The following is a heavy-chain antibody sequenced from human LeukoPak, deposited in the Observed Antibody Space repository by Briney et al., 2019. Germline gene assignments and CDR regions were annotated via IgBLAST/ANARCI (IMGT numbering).Heavy chain of an antibody. CDR2: VKQDGSEK. CDR1: GFTFSSYW. CDR3: ARGHRAWSY. J-gene: IGHJ4*02. Sequence: GGSLRLSCSASGFTFSSYWVTWVRQAPGKGLEWVANVKQDGSEKNYVDSVKGRFTISRDNAKNSLCLQMNSLRVDDTAVYYCARGHRAWSYWGQGTLVTVSS. V-gene: IGHV3-7*01. D-gene: IGHD3-3*01.